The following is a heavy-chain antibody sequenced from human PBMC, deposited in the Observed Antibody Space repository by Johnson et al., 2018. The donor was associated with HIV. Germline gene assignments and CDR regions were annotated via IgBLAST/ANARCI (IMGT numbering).Heavy chain of an antibody. Sequence: QVQLVESGGGLVQPGGSLRLSCAASGFTFSDYYMSWIRQAPGKGLEWVSYISRSGSTIYYADSVKGRFTISRDNAKNSLYLQMNSLRAEDTAVYYCARDKLGVDSGYQGRDAFDIWGQGTMVTVSS. CDR1: GFTFSDYY. J-gene: IGHJ3*02. CDR3: ARDKLGVDSGYQGRDAFDI. CDR2: ISRSGSTI. D-gene: IGHD3-22*01. V-gene: IGHV3-11*04.